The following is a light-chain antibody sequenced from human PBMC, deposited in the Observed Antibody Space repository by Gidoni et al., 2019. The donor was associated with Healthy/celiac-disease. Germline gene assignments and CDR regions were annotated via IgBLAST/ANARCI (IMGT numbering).Light chain of an antibody. V-gene: IGLV1-40*01. CDR3: QSYDSSLNV. CDR2: GNS. J-gene: IGLJ3*02. Sequence: QSVLTQPPSVSGAPGQRVTITCPGSSSNIGAGYDVHWYQQLPGTAPKLLIYGNSNRPSGVPDRFSGSKSGTSASLAITGLQAEDEADYYCQSYDSSLNVFGGGTKLTVL. CDR1: SSNIGAGYD.